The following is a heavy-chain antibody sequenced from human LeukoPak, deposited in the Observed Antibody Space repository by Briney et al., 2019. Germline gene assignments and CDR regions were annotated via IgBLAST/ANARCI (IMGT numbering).Heavy chain of an antibody. V-gene: IGHV4-4*07. CDR1: GGSISRYY. D-gene: IGHD3-9*01. J-gene: IGHJ4*02. CDR3: ARDCGDILTGYWHFDY. CDR2: IYTSGST. Sequence: SETLSLTCTVSGGSISRYYWSGLRQPAGKGLEWIGRIYTSGSTNYNPSLKSRVTMSVDTSKNQFSLKLSSVTAADPAVYCCARDCGDILTGYWHFDYWGQGTLVTVSS.